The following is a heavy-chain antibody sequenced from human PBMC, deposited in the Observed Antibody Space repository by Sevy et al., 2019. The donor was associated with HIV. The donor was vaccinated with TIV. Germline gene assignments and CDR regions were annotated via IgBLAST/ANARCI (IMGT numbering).Heavy chain of an antibody. Sequence: GGSLRLSCAASGFTFSSYGMHWVRQAPGKGLEWVAVIWYDGSNKYYADSVKGRFTISRDNSKNTLYLQMNSLRAEDNAVYYLARESFIVVGTAHHSRSHGMDVWGQGTTVTVSS. J-gene: IGHJ6*02. CDR1: GFTFSSYG. D-gene: IGHD2-21*02. V-gene: IGHV3-33*01. CDR2: IWYDGSNK. CDR3: ARESFIVVGTAHHSRSHGMDV.